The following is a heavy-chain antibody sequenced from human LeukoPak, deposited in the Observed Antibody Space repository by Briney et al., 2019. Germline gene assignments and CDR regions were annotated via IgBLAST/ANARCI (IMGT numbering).Heavy chain of an antibody. CDR2: IFYHGRNN. CDR3: VRILTMRGYFDP. Sequence: SETLSLTCTVSGGSINSSNHYWGWVRQPPGKGLEWIGSIFYHGRNNYHNPSLTSRLTISIDTTKNQFSLKLASVTTADTAVYFCVRILTMRGYFDPWGQGALVTVSS. J-gene: IGHJ5*02. V-gene: IGHV4-39*01. D-gene: IGHD4/OR15-4a*01. CDR1: GGSINSSNHY.